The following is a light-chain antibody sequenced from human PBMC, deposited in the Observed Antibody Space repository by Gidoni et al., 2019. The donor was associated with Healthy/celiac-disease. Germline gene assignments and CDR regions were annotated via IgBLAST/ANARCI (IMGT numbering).Light chain of an antibody. CDR1: QSMSSY. V-gene: IGKV1-39*01. J-gene: IGKJ5*01. CDR2: AAS. Sequence: DIQMTQSPSSLSASVGDRVTITCRASQSMSSYLNWYQQKPGKAPKLLIYAASSLQSGVPSRFSGRGSGTDFTLTISSLQPEDFATYYCQQSYSTLITFGQGTRLEIK. CDR3: QQSYSTLIT.